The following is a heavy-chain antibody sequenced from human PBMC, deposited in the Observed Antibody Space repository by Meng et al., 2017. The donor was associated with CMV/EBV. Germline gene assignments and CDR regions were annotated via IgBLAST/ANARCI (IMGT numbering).Heavy chain of an antibody. CDR3: ARDRDMYSSSWYPFDY. D-gene: IGHD6-13*01. J-gene: IGHJ4*02. CDR2: IYYSGST. Sequence: SETLSLICTVSGGSISSSSYYWGWIRQPPGKGLEWIGSIYYSGSTYYNPSLKSRVTISVDTSKNQFSLKLSSVTAADTAVYYCARDRDMYSSSWYPFDYWGQGTLVTVSS. V-gene: IGHV4-39*07. CDR1: GGSISSSSYY.